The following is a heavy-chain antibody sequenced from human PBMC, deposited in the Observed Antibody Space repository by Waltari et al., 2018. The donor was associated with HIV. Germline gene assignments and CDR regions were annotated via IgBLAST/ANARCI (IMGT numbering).Heavy chain of an antibody. CDR2: INAGNGNT. V-gene: IGHV1-3*01. D-gene: IGHD1-26*01. J-gene: IGHJ5*02. CDR1: GYTFTSYA. CDR3: ARDVSGSYYLRPPNWFDP. Sequence: QVQLVQSGAEVKKPGASVKVSCKASGYTFTSYAMHWVRQAPGQRLEWMGWINAGNGNTKYSQKFQGRVTITRDTSASTAYMELSSLRSEDTAVYYCARDVSGSYYLRPPNWFDPWGQGTLVTVSS.